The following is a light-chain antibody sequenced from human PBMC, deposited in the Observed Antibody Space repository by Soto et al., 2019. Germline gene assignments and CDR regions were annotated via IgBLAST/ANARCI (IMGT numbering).Light chain of an antibody. V-gene: IGLV2-14*01. CDR2: HVT. Sequence: QSALTQPASVSGSPGQSITISCTGTSSDVGAYNYVSWYQQHPGKAPKLMIYHVTNRPSGASDRFSGSKSGNTASLTISGLQPEDEADYYCSSFTSVHTGVFGGGTKLTVL. J-gene: IGLJ3*02. CDR3: SSFTSVHTGV. CDR1: SSDVGAYNY.